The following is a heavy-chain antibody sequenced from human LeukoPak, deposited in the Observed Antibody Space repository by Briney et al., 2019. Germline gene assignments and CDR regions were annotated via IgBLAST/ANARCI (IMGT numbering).Heavy chain of an antibody. Sequence: GGSLRLSCEASGFTFSSHCMSWVRQAPGKGLEWVSSIGGSSSFVFYADSVKGRFTISRDNAKNSLYLQMNSLRVEDTAMYYCARVQGERRDYWGQGTLVTVSS. CDR2: IGGSSSFV. D-gene: IGHD3-16*01. CDR1: GFTFSSHC. J-gene: IGHJ4*02. V-gene: IGHV3-21*01. CDR3: ARVQGERRDY.